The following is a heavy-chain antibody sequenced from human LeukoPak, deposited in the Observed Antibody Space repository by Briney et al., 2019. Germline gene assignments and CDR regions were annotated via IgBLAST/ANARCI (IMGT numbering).Heavy chain of an antibody. D-gene: IGHD3-10*02. CDR3: AELGITMIGGV. J-gene: IGHJ6*04. V-gene: IGHV3-23*01. CDR2: ISGGDSP. CDR1: GFTFSSYA. Sequence: PGGSLRLSCAASGFTFSSYAMSWVRQAPGKGLEWVSTISGGDSPYYADSVKGRFTISRDNAKNSLYLQMNSLRAEDTAVYYCAELGITMIGGVWGKGTTVTISS.